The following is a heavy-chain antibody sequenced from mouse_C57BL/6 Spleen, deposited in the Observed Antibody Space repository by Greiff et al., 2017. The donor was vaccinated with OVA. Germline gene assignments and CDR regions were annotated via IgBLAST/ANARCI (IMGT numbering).Heavy chain of an antibody. CDR2: IYPGDGDT. Sequence: QVQLKQSGPELVKPGASVKISCKASGYAFSSSWMNWVKQRPGKGLEWIGRIYPGDGDTNYNGKFKGKATLTADKSSSTAYMQLSSLTSEDSAVYYCASRDWNYYFDYWGQGTTLTVSS. J-gene: IGHJ2*01. CDR1: GYAFSSSW. D-gene: IGHD4-1*01. V-gene: IGHV1-82*01. CDR3: ASRDWNYYFDY.